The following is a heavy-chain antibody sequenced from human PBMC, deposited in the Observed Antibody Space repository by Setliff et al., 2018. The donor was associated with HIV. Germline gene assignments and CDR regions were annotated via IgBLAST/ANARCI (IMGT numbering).Heavy chain of an antibody. V-gene: IGHV4-31*03. J-gene: IGHJ4*02. CDR1: GGSISSGTYY. D-gene: IGHD3-3*01. Sequence: SETLSLTCTVSGGSISSGTYYWSWIRQHPGKGLEWIGYIYYSGSTYYNPSLKSRVTISVDTSRNQFSLKLISVTAADTAVYYCARDRSDYYNLPGYFDHWGQGTPVTVSS. CDR2: IYYSGST. CDR3: ARDRSDYYNLPGYFDH.